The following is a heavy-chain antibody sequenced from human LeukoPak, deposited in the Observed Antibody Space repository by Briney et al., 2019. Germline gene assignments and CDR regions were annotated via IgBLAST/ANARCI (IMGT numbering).Heavy chain of an antibody. J-gene: IGHJ3*02. CDR1: GGSISSYY. CDR2: IYTSGST. D-gene: IGHD3-22*01. V-gene: IGHV4-4*07. CDR3: ARPTYYYDSSGYRDDAFDI. Sequence: SETLSLTCTVSGGSISSYYWSWIRQPAGKGLEWIGRIYTSGSTNYNPSLKSRVTMSVDTSKNQFSLKLSSVTAADTAVYYCARPTYYYDSSGYRDDAFDIWGQGTMVTVSS.